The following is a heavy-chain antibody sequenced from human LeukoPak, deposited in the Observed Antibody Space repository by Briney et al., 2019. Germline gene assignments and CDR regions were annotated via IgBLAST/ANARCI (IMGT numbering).Heavy chain of an antibody. CDR2: INHSGST. Sequence: PSETLSLTCAVYGGSFSGYYWSWIRQPPGKGLEWIGEINHSGSTNYNPSLKSRVTISVDTSKNQFSLKLSSVTAADTAVYYCARDRGYCSSTSCYSSLNYYYYGMDVWGQGTTVTVSS. CDR1: GGSFSGYY. CDR3: ARDRGYCSSTSCYSSLNYYYYGMDV. D-gene: IGHD2-2*02. J-gene: IGHJ6*02. V-gene: IGHV4-34*01.